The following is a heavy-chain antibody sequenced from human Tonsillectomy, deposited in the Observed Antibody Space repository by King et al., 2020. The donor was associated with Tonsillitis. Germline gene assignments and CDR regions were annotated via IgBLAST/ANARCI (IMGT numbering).Heavy chain of an antibody. CDR1: GGSVSGDH. Sequence: VQLQQWGAGLLKPSDILSLTCGVSGGSVSGDHWSWIRQAPGKGLEWIGEINHSEGPNYNPSLKNRVTISVDTSKNHFSLRLTSLTAADTAVYYCARGHQSSGYFYWGQGTLVSVSS. D-gene: IGHD5-12*01. V-gene: IGHV4-34*01. J-gene: IGHJ4*02. CDR3: ARGHQSSGYFY. CDR2: INHSEGP.